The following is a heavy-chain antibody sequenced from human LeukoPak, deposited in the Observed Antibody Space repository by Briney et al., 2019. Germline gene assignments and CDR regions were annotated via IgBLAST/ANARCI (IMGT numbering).Heavy chain of an antibody. Sequence: ASVKLSCKASGYSFIGYYIHWVRQAPGQGHEWMGWINPKSGGTKFVQKFQGRVTMTRDTSISTAYMELSSLRSDDAAVYYCARYGDCTNGVCYFDFWGQGTLVTVSS. D-gene: IGHD2-8*01. J-gene: IGHJ4*02. CDR2: INPKSGGT. CDR3: ARYGDCTNGVCYFDF. V-gene: IGHV1-2*02. CDR1: GYSFIGYY.